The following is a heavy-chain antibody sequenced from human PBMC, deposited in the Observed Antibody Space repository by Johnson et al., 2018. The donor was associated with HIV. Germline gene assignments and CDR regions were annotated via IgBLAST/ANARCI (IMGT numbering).Heavy chain of an antibody. V-gene: IGHV3-20*04. J-gene: IGHJ3*02. CDR1: GFTFDNYA. D-gene: IGHD2-2*02. CDR2: INWNGGST. Sequence: EVQLVESGGGVVRPGGSLRLSCAASGFTFDNYAMSWVRQAPGKGLEWVSGINWNGGSTGYADSLKGRFTISRDNAKNSLYLQMNSLRAEDTALYYCARDARYCTSITCYTTAFDIWGQGTMVTVSS. CDR3: ARDARYCTSITCYTTAFDI.